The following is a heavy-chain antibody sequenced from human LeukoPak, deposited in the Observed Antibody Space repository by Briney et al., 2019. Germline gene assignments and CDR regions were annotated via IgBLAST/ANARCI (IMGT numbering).Heavy chain of an antibody. D-gene: IGHD3-22*01. V-gene: IGHV3-23*01. J-gene: IGHJ4*02. CDR2: ITGTGGNT. CDR1: GFTFRSYD. Sequence: GGSLRLSCAASGFTFRSYDMSWVRQAPGKGLEWVSDITGTGGNTYYADSVKGRFTISRDNSKNTVYLQMNSLRDGDTAVYYCAKVKDTSGSRLDYWGQGTLVTVSS. CDR3: AKVKDTSGSRLDY.